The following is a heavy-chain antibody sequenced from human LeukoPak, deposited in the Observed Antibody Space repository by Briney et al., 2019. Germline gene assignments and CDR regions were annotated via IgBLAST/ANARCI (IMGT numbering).Heavy chain of an antibody. CDR1: GYTFTNYG. D-gene: IGHD2-21*01. Sequence: ASVKVSCKASGYTFTNYGISWVRQAPGQGLEWMGWISAYNGNTNYAQNLQGRVTMTTDTSTSTAYMELRSLRSDDTAVYHCARDGLPGDTTFDIWGQGTMVTVSS. CDR2: ISAYNGNT. V-gene: IGHV1-18*04. CDR3: ARDGLPGDTTFDI. J-gene: IGHJ3*02.